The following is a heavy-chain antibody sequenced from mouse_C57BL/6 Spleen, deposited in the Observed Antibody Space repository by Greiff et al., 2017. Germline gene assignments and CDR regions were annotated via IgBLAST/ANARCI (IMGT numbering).Heavy chain of an antibody. V-gene: IGHV1-55*01. CDR1: GYTFTSYW. CDR3: ARRDSSGYNYYAMDY. D-gene: IGHD3-2*02. Sequence: VQLQQPGAELVKPGASVKMSCKASGYTFTSYWITWVKQRPGQGLEWIGDIYPGSGSTNYNEKFKSKATLTVDTSSSTAYMQLSSLTSEDSAVYYCARRDSSGYNYYAMDYWGQGTSVTVSS. J-gene: IGHJ4*01. CDR2: IYPGSGST.